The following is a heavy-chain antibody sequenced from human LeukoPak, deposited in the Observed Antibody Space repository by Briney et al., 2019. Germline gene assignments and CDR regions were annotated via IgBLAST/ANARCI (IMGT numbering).Heavy chain of an antibody. CDR2: ISYDGSNK. CDR3: AKEDTYYYDSSGYYRY. V-gene: IGHV3-30*18. D-gene: IGHD3-22*01. J-gene: IGHJ4*02. Sequence: PGGSLRLSCAASGFTFSSYGMHWVRQAPGKGLEWVAVISYDGSNKYYADSVKGRFTISRDNSKNTLYLQMNSLRAEDTAVYYCAKEDTYYYDSSGYYRYWGQGTLVTVSS. CDR1: GFTFSSYG.